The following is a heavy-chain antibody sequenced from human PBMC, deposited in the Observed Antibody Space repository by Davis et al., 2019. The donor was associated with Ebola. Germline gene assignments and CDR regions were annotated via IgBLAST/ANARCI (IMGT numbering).Heavy chain of an antibody. CDR1: GRYISTYY. Sequence: SETLSLTCTVSGRYISTYYWSWIRQPPGKGLEWIGYIYYSGNTNYNPSLKSRITISVDTSKNQFSLKLSSVTAADTAVYYCARHYPTYYYDSSGYHTHRHFDYWGQGTLVTVSS. V-gene: IGHV4-59*08. CDR3: ARHYPTYYYDSSGYHTHRHFDY. J-gene: IGHJ4*02. D-gene: IGHD3-22*01. CDR2: IYYSGNT.